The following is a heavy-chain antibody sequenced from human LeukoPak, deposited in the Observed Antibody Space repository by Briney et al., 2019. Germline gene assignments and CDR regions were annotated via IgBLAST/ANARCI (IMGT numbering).Heavy chain of an antibody. D-gene: IGHD3-10*01. CDR3: ARTLVRLGMDV. V-gene: IGHV4-59*01. Sequence: SETLSLTCTVSGGSISSYYWSWIRQPPGKGLEWIGYIYYSGSTNYNPSLKSRVTISVDTSKNQFSLKLSSVTAADTAVYYCARTLVRLGMDVRGQGTTVTVSS. CDR1: GGSISSYY. J-gene: IGHJ6*02. CDR2: IYYSGST.